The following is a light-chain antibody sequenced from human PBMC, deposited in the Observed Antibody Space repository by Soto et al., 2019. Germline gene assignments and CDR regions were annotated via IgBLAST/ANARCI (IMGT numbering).Light chain of an antibody. V-gene: IGKV3-20*01. CDR1: QSVSNNY. J-gene: IGKJ1*01. CDR3: QQYGSSGT. Sequence: ESVLTQSPGTLSLSPGERATLSCRASQSVSNNYLAWYQQKPGQAPRLLIYVASNRATGIPDRFSGSGSGTDFTLTISRLEPEDFAVYYCQQYGSSGTFGQGTKVEIK. CDR2: VAS.